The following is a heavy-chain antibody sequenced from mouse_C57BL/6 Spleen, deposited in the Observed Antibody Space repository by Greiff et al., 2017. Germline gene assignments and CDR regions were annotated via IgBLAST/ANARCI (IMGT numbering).Heavy chain of an antibody. V-gene: IGHV1-54*01. CDR2: INPGSGGT. Sequence: QVQLQQSGAELVRPGTSVKVSCKASGYAFTNYLIEWVKQRPGQGLEWIGVINPGSGGTNYNEKFKGKATLTADKSSSTAYMQLSSLTSEDSAVYFCARFAGSSLDYWGQGTTLTVSS. J-gene: IGHJ2*01. CDR1: GYAFTNYL. CDR3: ARFAGSSLDY. D-gene: IGHD1-1*01.